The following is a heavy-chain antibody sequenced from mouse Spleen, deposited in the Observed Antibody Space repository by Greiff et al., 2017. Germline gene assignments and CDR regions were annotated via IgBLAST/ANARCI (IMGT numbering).Heavy chain of an antibody. J-gene: IGHJ4*01. CDR3: ARHPNGDYAMDY. Sequence: VQLKETGPGLVAPSQSLSITCTVSGFSLTSYGVHWVRQPPGKGLEWLVVIWSDGSTNYNSALKSRLSISKDNSKSQVFLKMNSLQTDDTAMYYCARHPNGDYAMDYWGQGTSVTVSS. CDR1: GFSLTSYG. D-gene: IGHD4-1*01. V-gene: IGHV2-6-1*01. CDR2: IWSDGST.